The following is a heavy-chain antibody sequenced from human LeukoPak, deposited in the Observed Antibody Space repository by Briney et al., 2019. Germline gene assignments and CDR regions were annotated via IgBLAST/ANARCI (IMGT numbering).Heavy chain of an antibody. CDR3: ARVPPDDYGDYYYFDY. D-gene: IGHD4-17*01. CDR1: GFTFDDYG. CDR2: INWNGGHT. V-gene: IGHV3-20*04. J-gene: IGHJ4*02. Sequence: PGGSLRLSCAASGFTFDDYGMSWVRQAPGKGLEWVSGINWNGGHTNYADSVKGRFTISRDNAKNSLYLQMNSLRAEDTALYYCARVPPDDYGDYYYFDYWGQGTLVTVSS.